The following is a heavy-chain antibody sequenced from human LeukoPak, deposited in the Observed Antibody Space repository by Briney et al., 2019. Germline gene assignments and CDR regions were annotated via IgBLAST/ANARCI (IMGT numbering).Heavy chain of an antibody. Sequence: GASVKVSCKASGYTFTSYDINWVRQATGQGLEWMGWMDPNSGNTGYAQKFQGRVTITRNTSISTAYMELSSLRSEDTAVYYCARGQGTVNWFDPWGQGTLVTVSS. CDR1: GYTFTSYD. CDR2: MDPNSGNT. CDR3: ARGQGTVNWFDP. V-gene: IGHV1-8*03. J-gene: IGHJ5*02. D-gene: IGHD4-11*01.